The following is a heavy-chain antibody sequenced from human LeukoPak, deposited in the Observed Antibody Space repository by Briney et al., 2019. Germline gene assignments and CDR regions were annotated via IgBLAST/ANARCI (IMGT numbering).Heavy chain of an antibody. V-gene: IGHV3-48*03. CDR3: ARDLVQLWSKDY. D-gene: IGHD5-18*01. CDR2: ISSSGRNI. Sequence: PGGSLRLSCAASGFTFSNYELNWVRQAPGKGLECVSYISSSGRNIYYADSVNGRFTISRDNAKNSLYLQMNSLRAEDTAVYYCARDLVQLWSKDYWGQGTLVTVSS. J-gene: IGHJ4*02. CDR1: GFTFSNYE.